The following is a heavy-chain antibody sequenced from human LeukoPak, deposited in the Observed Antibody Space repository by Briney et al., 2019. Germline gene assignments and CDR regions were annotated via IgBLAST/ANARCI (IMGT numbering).Heavy chain of an antibody. CDR2: ISIDSDNI. J-gene: IGHJ4*02. V-gene: IGHV3-21*01. CDR1: GFSFSSYS. Sequence: KAGGSLRLSCVGSGFSFSSYSMNWVRQTPGKGLEWVSSISIDSDNIYYADSVRGRFTISRDNAKNSLYLQMNSLRAEDTAVYYCARMGDVRYYGSGELDYWGQGTLVTVSS. D-gene: IGHD3-10*01. CDR3: ARMGDVRYYGSGELDY.